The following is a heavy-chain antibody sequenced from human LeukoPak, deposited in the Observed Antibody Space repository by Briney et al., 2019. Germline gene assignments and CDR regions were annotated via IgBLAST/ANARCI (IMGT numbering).Heavy chain of an antibody. CDR3: ARDFDSIAAVGTGYMDV. J-gene: IGHJ6*03. CDR2: IIPSFGTA. Sequence: GASVKVSCKASGDTFSSYAISWVRQAPGQGLEWMGRIIPSFGTANYAQKFQGRVTITADKSTSTAYMELSSLRSEDTAVYYCARDFDSIAAVGTGYMDVWGKGTTVTVSS. D-gene: IGHD6-13*01. V-gene: IGHV1-69*06. CDR1: GDTFSSYA.